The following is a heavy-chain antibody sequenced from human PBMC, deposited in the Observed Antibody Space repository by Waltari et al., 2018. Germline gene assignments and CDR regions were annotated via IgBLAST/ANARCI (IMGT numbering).Heavy chain of an antibody. CDR3: ARDSTTSRYYYYGMDV. CDR2: ISSSSSTI. Sequence: EVQLVESGGGLVQPGGSLRLSCAASGFTFSRYSIHWVRQAPGKGLEWVSYISSSSSTIYYADSVKGRFTISRDNAKNSLYLQMNSLRDEDTAVYYCARDSTTSRYYYYGMDVWGQGTTVTVSS. J-gene: IGHJ6*02. D-gene: IGHD4-17*01. CDR1: GFTFSRYS. V-gene: IGHV3-48*02.